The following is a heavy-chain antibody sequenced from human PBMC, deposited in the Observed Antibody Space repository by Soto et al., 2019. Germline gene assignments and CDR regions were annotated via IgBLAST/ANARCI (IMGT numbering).Heavy chain of an antibody. Sequence: VGSLRLSCAASGFTFSSYAMSWVRQAPGKGLEWVSAISGSGGSTYYADSVKGRFTISRDNSKNTLYLQMNSLRAEDTAVYYCAKLDSSGYYYYWGQGTLVTVSS. D-gene: IGHD3-22*01. CDR1: GFTFSSYA. J-gene: IGHJ4*02. V-gene: IGHV3-23*01. CDR2: ISGSGGST. CDR3: AKLDSSGYYYY.